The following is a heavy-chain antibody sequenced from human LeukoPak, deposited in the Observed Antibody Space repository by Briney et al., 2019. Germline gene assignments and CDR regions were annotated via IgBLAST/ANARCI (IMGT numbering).Heavy chain of an antibody. V-gene: IGHV4-39*07. J-gene: IGHJ6*03. CDR1: GGSISSSSYY. CDR2: IYYTGST. D-gene: IGHD3-22*01. Sequence: SETLPLTCTVSGGSISSSSYYWRWIRQPPGKGLEWLGNIYYTGSTYYNPSLKSRVTISLDTSKNQYSLRLSSVTAADTAVYYCARVRTTRGPYYYDSSGYYYYMDVWGEGTTVTISS. CDR3: ARVRTTRGPYYYDSSGYYYYMDV.